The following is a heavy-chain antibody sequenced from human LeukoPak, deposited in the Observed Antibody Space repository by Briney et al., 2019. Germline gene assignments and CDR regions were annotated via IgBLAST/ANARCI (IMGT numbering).Heavy chain of an antibody. CDR2: ISGSGGST. Sequence: GGSLRLSCAASGFTFSSYAMSWVRQAPGKGLEWVSAISGSGGSTYYADSVKGRFTISRDNSKNTLYLQMNSLRAEDTAVYYCARARGVTIFGVVTAGAFDIWGQGTMVTVSS. J-gene: IGHJ3*02. CDR1: GFTFSSYA. V-gene: IGHV3-23*01. D-gene: IGHD3-3*01. CDR3: ARARGVTIFGVVTAGAFDI.